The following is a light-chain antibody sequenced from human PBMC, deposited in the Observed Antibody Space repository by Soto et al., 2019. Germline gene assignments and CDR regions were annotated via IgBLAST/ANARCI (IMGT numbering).Light chain of an antibody. J-gene: IGKJ5*01. Sequence: EIVLTQSPGTLSLSPGERAALSCRASQSVSDRYLAWYQQKPGQAPRLLIYGASKRATGIPDRFSGSGSGTDFTLTISRLEPEDFAVYYCQQYNNWPPTFGQGTRLEIK. CDR1: QSVSDRY. CDR2: GAS. CDR3: QQYNNWPPT. V-gene: IGKV3-20*01.